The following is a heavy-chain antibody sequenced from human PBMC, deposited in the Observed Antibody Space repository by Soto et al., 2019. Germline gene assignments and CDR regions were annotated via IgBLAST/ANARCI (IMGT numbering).Heavy chain of an antibody. V-gene: IGHV5-51*01. CDR1: GYSFTTYW. CDR3: ARQAAAGKYYYGMDV. CDR2: IYPGDSDT. J-gene: IGHJ6*02. Sequence: GESLKISCKGSGYSFTTYWIGWVRQMPGKGLGCMGIIYPGDSDTRYGPSFQGQVTISADKSISTAYLQWSSLKASDTAMYYCARQAAAGKYYYGMDVWGQGNTVTVSS. D-gene: IGHD6-13*01.